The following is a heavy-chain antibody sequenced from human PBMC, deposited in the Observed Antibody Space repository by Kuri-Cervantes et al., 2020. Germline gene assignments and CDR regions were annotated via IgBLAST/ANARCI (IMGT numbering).Heavy chain of an antibody. V-gene: IGHV3-48*03. D-gene: IGHD5-12*01. J-gene: IGHJ4*02. CDR3: ARDGSGWLRLVDY. CDR1: GFTFSSYA. CDR2: ISSSGSTI. Sequence: GGSLRLSCAASGFTFSSYAMSWVRQAPGKGLEWVSYISSSGSTIYYADSVKGRFTISRDNAKNSLYLQMNSLRAEDTAVYYCARDGSGWLRLVDYWGQETLVTV.